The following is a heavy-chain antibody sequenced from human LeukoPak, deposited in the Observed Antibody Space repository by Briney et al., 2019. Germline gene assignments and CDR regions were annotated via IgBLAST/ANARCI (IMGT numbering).Heavy chain of an antibody. CDR3: ARLGASATYFEF. J-gene: IGHJ4*02. D-gene: IGHD2-15*01. CDR1: GYSFIRNW. CDR2: IYPGDSDT. V-gene: IGHV5-51*01. Sequence: PGESLKISCKGSGYSFIRNWIGWVRQMPGKGLEWMAIIYPGDSDTRYSPSFQGQVTISADKSISTAYLQWSSLTASDTATYYCARLGASATYFEFWGQGTLVTVSS.